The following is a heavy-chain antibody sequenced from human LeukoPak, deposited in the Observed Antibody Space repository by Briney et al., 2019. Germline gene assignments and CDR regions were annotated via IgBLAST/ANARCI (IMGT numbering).Heavy chain of an antibody. D-gene: IGHD3-10*01. CDR2: INPNSGGT. CDR3: ARTNDPEEVLLWFGELFGY. CDR1: GYTFTSND. V-gene: IGHV1-2*02. J-gene: IGHJ4*02. Sequence: ASVKVSCKASGYTFTSNDINWVRQATGQGLEWMGWINPNSGGTNYAQKFQGRVTMTRDTSISTAYMELSRLRSDDTAVYYCARTNDPEEVLLWFGELFGYWGQGTLVTVSS.